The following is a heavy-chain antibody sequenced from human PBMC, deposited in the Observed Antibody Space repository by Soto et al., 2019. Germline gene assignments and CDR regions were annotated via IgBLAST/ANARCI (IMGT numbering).Heavy chain of an antibody. Sequence: QVQLQQWGAGLLKPSETLSLTCAVSSGPFSGYYWRRIRQSPRKGLEWIGEISHSGSTNYNPSLTSRVTISVDASKNQFSVKLRSVTAAETAVYYCAIFYITTDAFEIWGQGTLVTVSS. D-gene: IGHD2-8*01. V-gene: IGHV4-34*01. CDR2: ISHSGST. J-gene: IGHJ3*02. CDR1: SGPFSGYY. CDR3: AIFYITTDAFEI.